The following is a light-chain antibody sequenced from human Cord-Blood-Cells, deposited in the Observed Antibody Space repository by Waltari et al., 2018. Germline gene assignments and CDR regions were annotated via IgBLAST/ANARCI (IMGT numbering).Light chain of an antibody. CDR1: SSDVGGYNY. V-gene: IGLV2-11*01. CDR3: CSYAGSFWV. Sequence: QSALTQPLSVSGSPGPSVTISCTETSSDVGGYNYVSWYPQPPGKAPKLMIYDGSKRPSGVPDRVSGSKSGNTASLTISGLQAEDEADYYCCSYAGSFWVFGGGTKLTVL. J-gene: IGLJ3*02. CDR2: DGS.